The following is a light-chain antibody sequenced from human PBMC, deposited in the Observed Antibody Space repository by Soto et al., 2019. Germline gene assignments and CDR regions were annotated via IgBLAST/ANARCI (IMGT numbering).Light chain of an antibody. CDR3: QQYSSLVT. V-gene: IGKV1-5*01. CDR1: QTISTL. J-gene: IGKJ2*01. Sequence: IQMTQSPSTLSASVGDRVTITCQASQTISTLLARYQHRPGKAPNLLIYDASSLGSGVPSRFSGSGSGTEFTLTISSLQPDDSATYYRQQYSSLVTFGQGTKVDIK. CDR2: DAS.